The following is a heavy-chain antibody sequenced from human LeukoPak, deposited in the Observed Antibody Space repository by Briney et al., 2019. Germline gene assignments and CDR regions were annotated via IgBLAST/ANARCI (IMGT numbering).Heavy chain of an antibody. J-gene: IGHJ4*02. CDR2: ISYDGSNK. D-gene: IGHD3-9*01. V-gene: IGHV3-30*18. CDR3: AKSRVLRYFDWLFDY. Sequence: PGGSLRLSCAASGFTFSSYGMHWIRQAPGKGLEWVAVISYDGSNKYYADSVKGRFTISRDNSKNPLYLQMNSLRAEDTAVYYCAKSRVLRYFDWLFDYWGQGTLVTVSS. CDR1: GFTFSSYG.